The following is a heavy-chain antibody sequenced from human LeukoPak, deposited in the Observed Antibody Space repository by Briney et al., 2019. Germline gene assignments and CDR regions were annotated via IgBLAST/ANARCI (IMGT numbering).Heavy chain of an antibody. CDR2: ISSSSSTI. CDR1: GFTFSIYS. Sequence: GGSLTLSCAASGFTFSIYSMNWVRQAPGKGLEWVSYISSSSSTIYYADSVKGRLTISRDNAKNSLYLQMNSLRAEDTAVYYCARASKAGIDCWGQGTLVTVSS. J-gene: IGHJ4*02. D-gene: IGHD1-1*01. CDR3: ARASKAGIDC. V-gene: IGHV3-48*01.